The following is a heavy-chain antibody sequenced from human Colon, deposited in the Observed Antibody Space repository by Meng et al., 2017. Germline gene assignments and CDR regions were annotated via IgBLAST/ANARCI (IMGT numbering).Heavy chain of an antibody. D-gene: IGHD3-10*01. CDR3: ARVGLLWFGESYYFDY. CDR2: ISYDGSNK. CDR1: GFTFSSYA. J-gene: IGHJ4*02. Sequence: GESLKIPCSASGFTFSSYAMHWVRQAPGKGLEWVAVISYDGSNKYYADSVKGRFTISRDNSKNTLYLQMNSLRAEDTAVYYCARVGLLWFGESYYFDYWGQGTLVTVSS. V-gene: IGHV3-30*04.